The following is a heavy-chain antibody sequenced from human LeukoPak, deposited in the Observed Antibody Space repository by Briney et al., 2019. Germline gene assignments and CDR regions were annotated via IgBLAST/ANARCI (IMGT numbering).Heavy chain of an antibody. CDR3: ARGPYSSSLASWYFDL. CDR2: IIPIFGTA. Sequence: SVKVSCKASGGTFSSYAISWVRQAPGQGLEWMGGIIPIFGTANYAQKFQGRVTITTDVSTSTAYMELSSLRSEDTAVYYCARGPYSSSLASWYFDLWGRGTLVTVSS. J-gene: IGHJ2*01. D-gene: IGHD6-13*01. V-gene: IGHV1-69*05. CDR1: GGTFSSYA.